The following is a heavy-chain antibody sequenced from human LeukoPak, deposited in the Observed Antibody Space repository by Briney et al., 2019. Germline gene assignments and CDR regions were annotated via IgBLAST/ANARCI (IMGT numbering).Heavy chain of an antibody. V-gene: IGHV1-69*06. CDR2: IIPIFGTA. CDR3: ARGLGSGSYYHDY. J-gene: IGHJ4*02. D-gene: IGHD3-10*01. CDR1: GGTFSSYA. Sequence: ASVKVSCKASGGTFSSYAISWVRQAPGQGLEWMGGIIPIFGTANYAQKFQGRVTITADKSTSTVYMELSSLRSEDTAVYYCARGLGSGSYYHDYWGQGTLVTVSS.